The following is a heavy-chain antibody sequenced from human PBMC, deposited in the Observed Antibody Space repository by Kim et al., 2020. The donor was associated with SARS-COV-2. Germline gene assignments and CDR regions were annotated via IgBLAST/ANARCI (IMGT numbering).Heavy chain of an antibody. J-gene: IGHJ6*02. D-gene: IGHD2-15*01. CDR1: GYTFTSYG. CDR3: ARKTVVVVAATSRTPRDYYYYGMDV. CDR2: ISAYNGNT. V-gene: IGHV1-18*01. Sequence: ASVKVSCKASGYTFTSYGISWVRQAPGQGLEWMGWISAYNGNTNYAQKLQGRVTMTTDTSTSTAYMELRSLRSDDTAVYYCARKTVVVVAATSRTPRDYYYYGMDVWGQGTTVTGSS.